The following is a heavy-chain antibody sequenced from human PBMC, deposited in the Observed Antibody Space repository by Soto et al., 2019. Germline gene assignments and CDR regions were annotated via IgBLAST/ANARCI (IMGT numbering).Heavy chain of an antibody. V-gene: IGHV3-9*01. Sequence: ESGGGLVQPGRSLRLSCAASGFTFDDYAMHWVRQAPGKGLEWVSGISWNSGSIGYADSVKGRFTISRDNAKNSLYLQMNSLRAEDTALYYCATGDYYYYYMDVWGKGTTVTVSS. J-gene: IGHJ6*03. D-gene: IGHD3-10*01. CDR2: ISWNSGSI. CDR1: GFTFDDYA. CDR3: ATGDYYYYYMDV.